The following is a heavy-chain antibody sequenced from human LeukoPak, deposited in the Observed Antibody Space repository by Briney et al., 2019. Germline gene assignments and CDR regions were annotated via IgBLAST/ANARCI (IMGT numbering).Heavy chain of an antibody. D-gene: IGHD3-10*01. V-gene: IGHV4-34*01. CDR1: GGSFSGYY. Sequence: SETLSLTCAVYGGSFSGYYWSWIRQPPGKGLEWIGEINHSGSTNYNPSLKSRVTISVDTSKNQFSLKLSSVTAADTAVYYCARASGGSGPAFDYWGQGTLVTDSS. J-gene: IGHJ4*02. CDR3: ARASGGSGPAFDY. CDR2: INHSGST.